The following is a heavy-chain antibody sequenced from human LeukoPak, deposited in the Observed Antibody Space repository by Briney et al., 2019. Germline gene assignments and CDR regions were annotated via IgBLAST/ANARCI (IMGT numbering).Heavy chain of an antibody. D-gene: IGHD2-15*01. J-gene: IGHJ4*02. V-gene: IGHV4-31*03. CDR3: ARAVLGGSYPIDY. CDR2: IYYSGST. CDR1: GGSISSGGYY. Sequence: SETLSLTCTVSGGSISSGGYYWSWIRQHPGKGLEWIGYIYYSGSTYYNPSLKSRVTISVDASKNQFSLKLSSATAADTAVYYCARAVLGGSYPIDYWGQGTLVTVSS.